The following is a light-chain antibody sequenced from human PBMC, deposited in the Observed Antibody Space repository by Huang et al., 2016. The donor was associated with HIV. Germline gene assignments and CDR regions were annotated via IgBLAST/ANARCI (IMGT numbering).Light chain of an antibody. V-gene: IGKV1-5*03. CDR1: QSISSW. J-gene: IGKJ4*01. CDR3: QQYNSYPLT. Sequence: DIQMTQSPSTLSESVGDRVTITFRASQSISSWLAWYQQKPGKAPKLLIYKAASLESGVPSRFSGRRSGTEFTLTISSLQPDDFATYYCQQYNSYPLTFGGGTKVEIK. CDR2: KAA.